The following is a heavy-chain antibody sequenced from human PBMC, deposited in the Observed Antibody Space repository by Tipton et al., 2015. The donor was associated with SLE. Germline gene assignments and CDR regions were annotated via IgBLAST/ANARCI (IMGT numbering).Heavy chain of an antibody. V-gene: IGHV4-34*01. CDR1: GGSISSHY. J-gene: IGHJ3*02. Sequence: TLSLTCTVSGGSISSHYWSWIRQPPGKGLEWIGEINQSGSTNYNPSLKSRVTISVDTSKNQFSLKLSSVTAADTAVYYCASQYYDFWSGPSAFDIWGQGTMVTVSS. D-gene: IGHD3-3*01. CDR3: ASQYYDFWSGPSAFDI. CDR2: INQSGST.